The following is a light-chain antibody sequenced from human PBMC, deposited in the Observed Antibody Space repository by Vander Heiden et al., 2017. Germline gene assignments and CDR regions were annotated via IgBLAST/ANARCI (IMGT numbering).Light chain of an antibody. CDR2: EFS. Sequence: QSALTQPAAVSASPGQSITISCTGTSSDVGGYNYVSWYQQHPGKAPKLIIYEFSNRPSGVSNRFSGSKSGNTASLTISGLQAEDEADYYCSSYTSSSTLVFGGGTKLTGL. V-gene: IGLV2-14*01. J-gene: IGLJ3*02. CDR3: SSYTSSSTLV. CDR1: SSDVGGYNY.